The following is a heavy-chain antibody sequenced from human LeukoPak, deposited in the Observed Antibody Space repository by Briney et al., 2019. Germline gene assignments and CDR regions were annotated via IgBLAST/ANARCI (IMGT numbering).Heavy chain of an antibody. Sequence: GGSLRLSCAASGFSVSRNYMNWVRQAPGKGLEWVSVIYNGDNTYYADSVKGRFSISRDNSKNTLYLQMNSLSAEDTALYYCARDGGRIVGVTEGWYLDLWGRGTLVTVSS. CDR1: GFSVSRNY. J-gene: IGHJ2*01. V-gene: IGHV3-66*01. CDR2: IYNGDNT. D-gene: IGHD1-26*01. CDR3: ARDGGRIVGVTEGWYLDL.